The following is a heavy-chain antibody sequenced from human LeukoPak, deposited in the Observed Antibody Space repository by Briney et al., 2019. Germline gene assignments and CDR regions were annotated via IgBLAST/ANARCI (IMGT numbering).Heavy chain of an antibody. CDR3: ARDQEAVAGRAFDY. Sequence: GGSLRLSCAASGFTFSDYYMSWIRQAPGKGLEWVSYISSSGSTIYYADSVKGRFTISRDIAKNSLYLQMNSLRAEDTAVYYCARDQEAVAGRAFDYWGQGTLVTVSS. V-gene: IGHV3-11*04. J-gene: IGHJ4*02. CDR2: ISSSGSTI. CDR1: GFTFSDYY. D-gene: IGHD6-19*01.